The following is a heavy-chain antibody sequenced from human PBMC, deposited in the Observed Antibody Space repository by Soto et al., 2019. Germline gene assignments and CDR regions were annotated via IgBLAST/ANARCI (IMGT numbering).Heavy chain of an antibody. CDR3: VGDWGPYWFDP. D-gene: IGHD3-16*01. Sequence: SETLSLTCTVSGDSLNAGTNYWNWVRQPPGKDLEWIGYIYDGGTTKYTLSLKSRVTISQDTSKNQFSLEVRSVVPSDTAVYYCVGDWGPYWFDPWGQGILVTVSS. J-gene: IGHJ5*02. CDR1: GDSLNAGTNY. V-gene: IGHV4-61*01. CDR2: IYDGGTT.